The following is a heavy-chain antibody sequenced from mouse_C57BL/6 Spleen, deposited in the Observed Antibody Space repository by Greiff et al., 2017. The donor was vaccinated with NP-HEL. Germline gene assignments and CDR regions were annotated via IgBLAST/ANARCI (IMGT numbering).Heavy chain of an antibody. J-gene: IGHJ2*01. CDR2: ISYDGSN. Sequence: EVKLQESGPGLVKPSQSLSLTCSVTGYSITSGYYWNWIRQFPGNKLEWMGYISYDGSNNYNPSLKNRISITRDTSKNQFFLKLNSVTTEDTATYYCARGWDDDYWGQGTTLTVSS. D-gene: IGHD1-1*02. CDR1: GYSITSGYY. CDR3: ARGWDDDY. V-gene: IGHV3-6*01.